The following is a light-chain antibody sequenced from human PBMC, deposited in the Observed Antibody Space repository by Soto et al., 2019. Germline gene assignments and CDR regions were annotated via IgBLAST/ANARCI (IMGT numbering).Light chain of an antibody. V-gene: IGLV3-1*01. CDR3: CSYAGSYTFV. Sequence: SYELTQPPSVSVSPGQTASITCSGDKLGDKYACWYQQKPGQSPVLVIYQDSKRPSGVPDRFSGSKSGNTASLTISGLQAEDEADYYCCSYAGSYTFVFGIGTKLTVL. CDR2: QDS. CDR1: KLGDKY. J-gene: IGLJ1*01.